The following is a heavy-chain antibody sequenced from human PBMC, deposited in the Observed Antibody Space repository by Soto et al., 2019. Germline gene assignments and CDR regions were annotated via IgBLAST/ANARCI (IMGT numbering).Heavy chain of an antibody. D-gene: IGHD3-16*01. CDR2: IHHSGDT. Sequence: PSETLSLTCVVSGDSITTSTSWWSWVRQPPGEGLEWIGEIHHSGDTNYDPSFESRATLSMDKPKNQFSLRLTSVTAADTAVYYCTRLEFGMFGVYWGQGSMVTVSS. J-gene: IGHJ4*02. V-gene: IGHV4-4*02. CDR1: GDSITTSTSW. CDR3: TRLEFGMFGVY.